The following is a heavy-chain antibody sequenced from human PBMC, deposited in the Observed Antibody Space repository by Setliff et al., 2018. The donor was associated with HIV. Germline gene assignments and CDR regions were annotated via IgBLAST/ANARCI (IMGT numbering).Heavy chain of an antibody. CDR3: SCTNWFDP. J-gene: IGHJ5*02. CDR1: GGFISSYY. V-gene: IGHV4-4*07. CDR2: IYTSGST. D-gene: IGHD2-21*01. Sequence: SETLSLTCTVSGGFISSYYWNWIRQPAGKGLEWIGRIYTSGSTNYNPSLKSRVSISVDTSKNQFSLRLSSVTAADGDCATTSCTNWFDPWGQGTLVTVSS.